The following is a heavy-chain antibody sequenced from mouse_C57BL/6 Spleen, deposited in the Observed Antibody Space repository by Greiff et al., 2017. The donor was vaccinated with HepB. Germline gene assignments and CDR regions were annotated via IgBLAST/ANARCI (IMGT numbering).Heavy chain of an antibody. CDR1: GYAFTNYL. J-gene: IGHJ3*01. CDR2: INPGSGGT. D-gene: IGHD4-1*01. Sequence: QVQLKQSGAELVRPGTSVKVSCKASGYAFTNYLIEWVKQRPGQGLEWIGVINPGSGGTNYNEKFKGKATLTADKSSSTAYMQLSSLTSEDSAVYFCARRTGTSFAYWGQGTLVTVSA. V-gene: IGHV1-54*01. CDR3: ARRTGTSFAY.